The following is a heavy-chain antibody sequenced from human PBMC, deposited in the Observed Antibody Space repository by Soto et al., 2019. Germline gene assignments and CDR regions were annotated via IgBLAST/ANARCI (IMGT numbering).Heavy chain of an antibody. J-gene: IGHJ6*02. V-gene: IGHV2-70*11. CDR3: ARIESSSSPYYYYYGMDV. Sequence: SGPTLVNPTQTLTLTCTFSGFSLSTTGMCVSWIRQPPGKALEWLARIDWDDDKYYSTSLKTRLTISKDTSKNQVVLTMTNMDPVDTATYYCARIESSSSPYYYYYGMDVWGQGTTVTVSS. CDR2: IDWDDDK. D-gene: IGHD6-6*01. CDR1: GFSLSTTGMC.